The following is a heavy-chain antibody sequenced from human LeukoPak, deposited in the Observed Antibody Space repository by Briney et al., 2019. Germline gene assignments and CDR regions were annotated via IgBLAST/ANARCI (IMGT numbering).Heavy chain of an antibody. J-gene: IGHJ4*02. Sequence: GGSLRLSCAASGMTFSNHWMHWVRQVPGKGLVWVSLIKTDGRTTIYAGSVKGRFTISRDNGKSTLYLQMNSLRAEDTAIYYCTTGPSYGYEWWGQGTVVTVSS. V-gene: IGHV3-74*01. D-gene: IGHD3-16*01. CDR3: TTGPSYGYEW. CDR1: GMTFSNHW. CDR2: IKTDGRTT.